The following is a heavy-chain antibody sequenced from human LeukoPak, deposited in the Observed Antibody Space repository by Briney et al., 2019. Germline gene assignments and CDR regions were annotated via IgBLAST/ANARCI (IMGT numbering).Heavy chain of an antibody. CDR1: GLTFSSYA. J-gene: IGHJ5*02. D-gene: IGHD2-2*01. CDR3: AKDSRRLKYQLPGNWFDP. Sequence: GGSLRLSRAASGLTFSSYAMSWVRQAPGKGVEWVCAISGSGCSTYYADSVKGRFTISRDKSKNTLYLQMNSLRAEDTAVYYCAKDSRRLKYQLPGNWFDPWGQGTLVTVSS. V-gene: IGHV3-23*01. CDR2: ISGSGCST.